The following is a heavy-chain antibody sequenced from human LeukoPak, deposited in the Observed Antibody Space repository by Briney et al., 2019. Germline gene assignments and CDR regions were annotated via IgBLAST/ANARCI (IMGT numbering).Heavy chain of an antibody. J-gene: IGHJ3*02. CDR1: GFTFSNEA. CDR3: ARDRVAWCSGAFDI. Sequence: NPGGSLRLSCAVSGFTFSNEAMGWVRQLRGGGLEWVSTISPGGGTTYYADSVKGRFTISRDNAKNSLYLQMNSLRAEDTAVYYCARDRVAWCSGAFDIWAQGTMVTVS. V-gene: IGHV3-21*01. D-gene: IGHD4/OR15-4a*01. CDR2: ISPGGGTT.